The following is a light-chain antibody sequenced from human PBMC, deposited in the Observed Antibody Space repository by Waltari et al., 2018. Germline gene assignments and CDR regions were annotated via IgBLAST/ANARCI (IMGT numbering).Light chain of an antibody. V-gene: IGKV3-20*01. Sequence: DIVLTQSPDPLSLSPGERATLSCTASQSIGRYLVWYQQKPGQAPRLLIDGASTRASGIPDRFSGSGSGTDFSLTISRLEPEDGAVYHCQKHDRLPATFGQGTKVEIK. J-gene: IGKJ1*01. CDR2: GAS. CDR1: QSIGRY. CDR3: QKHDRLPAT.